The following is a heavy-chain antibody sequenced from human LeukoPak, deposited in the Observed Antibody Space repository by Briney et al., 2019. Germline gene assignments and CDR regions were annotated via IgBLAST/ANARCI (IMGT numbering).Heavy chain of an antibody. J-gene: IGHJ5*02. CDR2: INPKSGGA. CDR1: GFTFNAYN. D-gene: IGHD3-22*01. V-gene: IGHV1-2*02. CDR3: ARSYDSSGYYYVYWFDP. Sequence: ASVKVSCKASGFTFNAYNIHWVRQAPGQGLEWMGWINPKSGGANYAQKFQGRVTMTWDTSISTAYMELSRLRSDDTAVYYCARSYDSSGYYYVYWFDPWGQGTLVTVSS.